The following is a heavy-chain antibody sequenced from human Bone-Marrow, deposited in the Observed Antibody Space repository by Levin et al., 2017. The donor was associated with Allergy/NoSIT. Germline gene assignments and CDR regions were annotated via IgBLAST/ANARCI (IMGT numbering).Heavy chain of an antibody. CDR1: GFTFSTYW. D-gene: IGHD6-6*01. CDR2: ISNDGGTI. V-gene: IGHV3-74*01. Sequence: PGGSLRLSCVASGFTFSTYWMHWVRQAPGKGLVWVSRISNDGGTITSADSVKGRFSISRDNARNTLFLQMNSLRVDDTAVYYCVRSSSSPDYLGQGTPVTVST. J-gene: IGHJ4*02. CDR3: VRSSSSPDY.